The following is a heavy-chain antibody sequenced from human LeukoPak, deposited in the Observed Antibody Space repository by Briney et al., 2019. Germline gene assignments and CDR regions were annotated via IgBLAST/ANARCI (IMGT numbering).Heavy chain of an antibody. Sequence: ASVKVSCKASGGTFSSYAISWVRQAPGQGLEWMGGIIPIFGTANYAQKFQGRVTITADESTSTAYMELSSLRSEDTAVYYCARGSRDYGDPNGDYWGQGTLVTVSS. D-gene: IGHD4-17*01. V-gene: IGHV1-69*13. CDR1: GGTFSSYA. J-gene: IGHJ4*02. CDR3: ARGSRDYGDPNGDY. CDR2: IIPIFGTA.